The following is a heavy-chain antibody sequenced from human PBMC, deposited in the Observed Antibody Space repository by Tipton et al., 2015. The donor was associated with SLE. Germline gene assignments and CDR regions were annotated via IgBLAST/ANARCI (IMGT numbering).Heavy chain of an antibody. CDR2: ISDSGIT. CDR3: ARVLGSRYCTNGVCTSPYYFYYYMDV. V-gene: IGHV4-59*11. Sequence: TLSLTCSVSGASISSHYWTWIRQPPGKGLGWIGYISDSGITNYNPSLKSRVAISIDTSKNQFSLNLSSVTAADTALYYCARVLGSRYCTNGVCTSPYYFYYYMDVWGRGTSVTVSS. J-gene: IGHJ6*03. D-gene: IGHD2-8*01. CDR1: GASISSHY.